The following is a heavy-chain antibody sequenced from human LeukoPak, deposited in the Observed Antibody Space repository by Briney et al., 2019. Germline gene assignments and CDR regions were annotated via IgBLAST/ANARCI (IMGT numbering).Heavy chain of an antibody. V-gene: IGHV4-61*02. CDR3: ARGLTGTTFDY. Sequence: SETLSLTCTVSGGSISSGSYYWSWIRQPAGKGLEWIGRIYTSGSTNYNPSLKSRVTISVDTSKNQFSLKLSSVTAADTAVYYCARGLTGTTFDYWGQGTLVTVSS. CDR1: GGSISSGSYY. D-gene: IGHD1-7*01. CDR2: IYTSGST. J-gene: IGHJ4*02.